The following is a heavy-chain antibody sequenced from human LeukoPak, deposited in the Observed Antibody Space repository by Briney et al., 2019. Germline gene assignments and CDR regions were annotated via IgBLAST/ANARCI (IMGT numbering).Heavy chain of an antibody. D-gene: IGHD3-10*01. CDR3: ARVAMVRGSPNWFDP. CDR2: INPNSGGT. CDR1: GYTFTGYY. V-gene: IGHV1-2*02. J-gene: IGHJ5*02. Sequence: GASVKVSCKASGYTFTGYYIHWVRQAPGQGLEWMGWINPNSGGTNNAQKLQGRVTMTTDTSTSTAYMELRSLRSDDTAVYYCARVAMVRGSPNWFDPWGQGTLVTVSS.